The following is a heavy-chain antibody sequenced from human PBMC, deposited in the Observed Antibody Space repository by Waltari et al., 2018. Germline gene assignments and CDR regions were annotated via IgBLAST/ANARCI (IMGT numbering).Heavy chain of an antibody. CDR3: ARLDVDRADWYFDL. V-gene: IGHV4-59*01. CDR1: GGSISSYY. J-gene: IGHJ2*01. D-gene: IGHD5-12*01. CDR2: IDYRGST. Sequence: QVQLQESGPGLVKPSETLSLTCTVSGGSISSYYCSWIRQPPGKGLEWIGYIDYRGSTNYNPSLKSRVTISVDTSKNQFSLKLSSVTAADTAVYYCARLDVDRADWYFDLWGRGTLVTVSS.